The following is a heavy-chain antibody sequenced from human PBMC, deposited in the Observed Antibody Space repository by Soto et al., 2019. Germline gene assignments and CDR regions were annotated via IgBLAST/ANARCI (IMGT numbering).Heavy chain of an antibody. CDR2: INAGNGST. D-gene: IGHD2-2*01. V-gene: IGHV1-3*01. Sequence: ASVKVSCKASGYTFTSYAMHWVRQAPGQRLEWMGWINAGNGSTKYSQKFQGRVTITRDTSASTAYMELSSLRSEDTAVYYCARGYQPLDVWGQGTTVTVSS. CDR1: GYTFTSYA. CDR3: ARGYQPLDV. J-gene: IGHJ6*02.